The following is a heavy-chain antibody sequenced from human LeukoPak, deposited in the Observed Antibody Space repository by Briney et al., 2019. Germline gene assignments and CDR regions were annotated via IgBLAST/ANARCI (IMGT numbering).Heavy chain of an antibody. Sequence: PSETLSLTCAVYGGSFSGYYWSWIRQRPGKGLEWIGEINHSGSTNYNPSLKSRVTISVDTSKNQFSLKLSSVTAADTAVYYCARGLGGSGSYYNAPFDYWGQGTLVTVFS. J-gene: IGHJ4*02. V-gene: IGHV4-34*01. CDR3: ARGLGGSGSYYNAPFDY. D-gene: IGHD3-10*01. CDR1: GGSFSGYY. CDR2: INHSGST.